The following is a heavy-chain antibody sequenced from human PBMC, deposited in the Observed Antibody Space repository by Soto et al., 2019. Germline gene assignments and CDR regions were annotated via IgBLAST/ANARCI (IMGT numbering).Heavy chain of an antibody. J-gene: IGHJ6*02. D-gene: IGHD3-10*01. Sequence: GGSLRLSCAASGFTFSSYAMHWVRQAPGKGLEWVAVISYDGSNKYYADSVKGRFTISRDNSKNTLYLQMNSLRAEDTAVYYCARDTDGSGSYYYYGMDVWGQGTTVTVSS. V-gene: IGHV3-30-3*01. CDR3: ARDTDGSGSYYYYGMDV. CDR2: ISYDGSNK. CDR1: GFTFSSYA.